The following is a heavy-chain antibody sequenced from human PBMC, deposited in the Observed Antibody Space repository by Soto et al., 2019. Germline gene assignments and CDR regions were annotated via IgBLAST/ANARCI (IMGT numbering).Heavy chain of an antibody. J-gene: IGHJ6*02. Sequence: PGGSLRLSCAASGFTFSSYWMSWVRQAPGKGLEWVANIKQDAGEKFYVDSVKGRFTISRDNANNSLFLQMNSLRAEDTAMYFCARERVVVPATSFYYYGLDVWGQGTTVTSP. CDR1: GFTFSSYW. D-gene: IGHD2-21*02. CDR3: ARERVVVPATSFYYYGLDV. CDR2: IKQDAGEK. V-gene: IGHV3-7*05.